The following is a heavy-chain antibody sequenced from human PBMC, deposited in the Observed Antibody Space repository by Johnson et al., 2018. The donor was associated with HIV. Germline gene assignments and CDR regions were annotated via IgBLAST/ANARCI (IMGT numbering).Heavy chain of an antibody. J-gene: IGHJ3*02. CDR1: GLTFDDYG. D-gene: IGHD6-6*01. CDR2: ISWHSGTI. Sequence: VQLVESGGGLVQPGRSLRLSCAASGLTFDDYGMHWVRQAPGKGQEWVSGISWHSGTIGYADSVKGRFTISRANGKNSLYLQMNSMRLEDTAFYFCAKAKYSSSADAFDIWGQGTMVTVSS. CDR3: AKAKYSSSADAFDI. V-gene: IGHV3-9*01.